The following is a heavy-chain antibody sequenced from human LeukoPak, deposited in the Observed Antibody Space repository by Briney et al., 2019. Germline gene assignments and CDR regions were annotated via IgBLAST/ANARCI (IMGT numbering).Heavy chain of an antibody. D-gene: IGHD6-13*01. J-gene: IGHJ2*01. Sequence: PSETLSLTCTVSGGSISSYDWSWIRQPAGKRLEWIGRIYTRGSTNYNPSLKSRVIMSVDTSKNQFSLRLSSVTAADTAVYYCARVSSSWYQDWYFDLWGRGTLVTVSS. CDR2: IYTRGST. V-gene: IGHV4-4*07. CDR3: ARVSSSWYQDWYFDL. CDR1: GGSISSYD.